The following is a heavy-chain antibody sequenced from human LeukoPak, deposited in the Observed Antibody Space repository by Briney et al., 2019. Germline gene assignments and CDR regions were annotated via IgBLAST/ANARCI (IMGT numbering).Heavy chain of an antibody. CDR1: GGSVSSGTYY. Sequence: SETLSLTCTVSGGSVSSGTYYWSWIRQPPGKGLEWIGYISYTGNTNYNPSLKSRVTISVDTSKNQFSLKLSSVTAADTAVYYCARDYCSSTTCYDSYYYGMDVWGQGTLVTVSS. CDR2: ISYTGNT. D-gene: IGHD2-2*01. V-gene: IGHV4-61*01. CDR3: ARDYCSSTTCYDSYYYGMDV. J-gene: IGHJ6*02.